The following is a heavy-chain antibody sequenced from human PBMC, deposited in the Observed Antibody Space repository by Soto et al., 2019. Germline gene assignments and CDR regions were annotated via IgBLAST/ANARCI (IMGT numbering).Heavy chain of an antibody. CDR2: INHSGST. Sequence: SETLSVTCAVYGGSFSGYYWSWSRQPPGKGLEWIGEINHSGSTNYNPSLKSRVTISVDTSKNQFSLKLSSVTAADTAVYYCARLVAVIDYRAQGTLVTIS. V-gene: IGHV4-34*01. CDR3: ARLVAVIDY. CDR1: GGSFSGYY. D-gene: IGHD5-12*01. J-gene: IGHJ4*02.